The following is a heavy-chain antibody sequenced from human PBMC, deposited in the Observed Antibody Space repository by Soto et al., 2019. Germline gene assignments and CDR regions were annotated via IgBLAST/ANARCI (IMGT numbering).Heavy chain of an antibody. CDR1: GFTFSSYA. CDR3: ARDPDIVVVPADDYYYGMDV. J-gene: IGHJ6*02. D-gene: IGHD2-2*01. V-gene: IGHV3-30-3*01. CDR2: ISYDGSNK. Sequence: GGSLRLSCAASGFTFSSYAMHGVRQAPGKGLEWVAVISYDGSNKYYADSVKGRFTISRDNSKNTLYLQMNSLRAEDTAVYYCARDPDIVVVPADDYYYGMDVWGQGTTVTVSS.